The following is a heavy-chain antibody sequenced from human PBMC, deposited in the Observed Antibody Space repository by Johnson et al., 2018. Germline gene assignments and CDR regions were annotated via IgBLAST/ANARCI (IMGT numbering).Heavy chain of an antibody. CDR3: AGDGDGYNTLPFDC. V-gene: IGHV4-61*08. J-gene: IGHJ4*02. D-gene: IGHD5-24*01. CDR1: GGSVSSGVYY. CDR2: IFYGGST. Sequence: QVQLQESGPGLVKPSETLSLTCTVSGGSVSSGVYYWSWIRQPPGKGLEWIGYIFYGGSTNYNPSLKSRVTISMYTSKNQFSLGRSSVTGAGTAVYYCAGDGDGYNTLPFDCWGQGTLVTVSS.